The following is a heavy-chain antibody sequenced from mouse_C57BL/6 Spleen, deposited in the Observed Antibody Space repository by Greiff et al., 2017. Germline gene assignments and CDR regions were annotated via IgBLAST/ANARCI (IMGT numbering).Heavy chain of an antibody. CDR2: IDPETGGT. Sequence: VKLQESGAELVRPGASVTLSCKASGYTFTDYEMHWVKQTPVHGLEWIGAIDPETGGTAYNQKFKGKAILTADKSSSTAYMELRRLTSEDSAVYYCTRQLWDHGLYGFDYWGQGTTLTVAS. J-gene: IGHJ2*01. CDR1: GYTFTDYE. D-gene: IGHD1-1*01. CDR3: TRQLWDHGLYGFDY. V-gene: IGHV1-15*01.